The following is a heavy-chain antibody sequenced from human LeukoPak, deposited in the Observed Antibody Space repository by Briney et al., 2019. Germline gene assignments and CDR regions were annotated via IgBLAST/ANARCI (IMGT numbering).Heavy chain of an antibody. D-gene: IGHD1-26*01. V-gene: IGHV4-34*01. CDR3: ASISGSYNGFAI. CDR2: ISHRGST. J-gene: IGHJ3*02. Sequence: NPSETLSLTCAVYGXSFSGYYWNWIRQPPGKGLEWIGEISHRGSTNSNPSLKSRVTMSVDTSKNQFSLKLRSVNAADTAVYYCASISGSYNGFAIWGQGTMVTVSS. CDR1: GXSFSGYY.